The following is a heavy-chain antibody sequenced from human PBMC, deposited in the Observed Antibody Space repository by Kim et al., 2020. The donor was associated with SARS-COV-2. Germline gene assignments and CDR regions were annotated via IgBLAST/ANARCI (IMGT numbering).Heavy chain of an antibody. CDR3: ARVYYYGSGSYYYSYYYYYDIDA. Sequence: SETLSLTCTVSGGSIYSSSYYWGWIRPPPGKGLEWFGSIYYSASSYYTPTIKSRVTISINTSKNQFSLNPGSVTAADTAVYYCARVYYYGSGSYYYSYYYYYDIDAWGQGTTVTVSS. V-gene: IGHV4-39*01. CDR2: IYYSASS. CDR1: GGSIYSSSYY. D-gene: IGHD3-10*01. J-gene: IGHJ6*02.